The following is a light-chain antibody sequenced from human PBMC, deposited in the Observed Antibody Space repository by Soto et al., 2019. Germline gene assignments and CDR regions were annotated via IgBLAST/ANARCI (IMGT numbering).Light chain of an antibody. CDR1: SSDVGAFNY. CDR2: DVT. Sequence: QSVLTQPASVSWSPGQSITISCIGTSSDVGAFNYVSWYQHHPGKAPKLIIYDVTDRPSGVSTRFSASKSGNTASLTISGLQAEDEADYYCSSYTTRNTEVFGTGTKVTVL. J-gene: IGLJ1*01. V-gene: IGLV2-14*03. CDR3: SSYTTRNTEV.